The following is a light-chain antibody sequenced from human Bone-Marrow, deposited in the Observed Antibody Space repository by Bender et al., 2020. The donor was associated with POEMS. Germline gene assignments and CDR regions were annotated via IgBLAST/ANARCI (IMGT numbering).Light chain of an antibody. CDR2: DVN. V-gene: IGLV2-14*03. Sequence: QSALTQPASVSGSPGQTITISCTGISSDFGGYNYVSWYQHRPGKVPRLMIFDVNNRPSGVSNRFSGSKSGNTASLTISGLQAEDEADYCCCSYAGSTTWVFGGGTKLTVL. CDR3: CSYAGSTTWV. J-gene: IGLJ3*02. CDR1: SSDFGGYNY.